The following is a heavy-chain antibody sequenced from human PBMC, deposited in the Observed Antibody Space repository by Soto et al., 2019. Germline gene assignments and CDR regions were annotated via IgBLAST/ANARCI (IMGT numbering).Heavy chain of an antibody. J-gene: IGHJ4*02. D-gene: IGHD6-13*01. Sequence: QIQLEQSGVEVQKPGASAKVSCEASGYTFTSYNIHWVRQAPGQGLVWMGWINTYNGNTNYAQNFQGRLTMTTDTSTNTAYMELTSLSSDYTAVYYCPRADCSWKYFDYWGQGTLVTVSS. CDR1: GYTFTSYN. CDR3: PRADCSWKYFDY. V-gene: IGHV1-18*04. CDR2: INTYNGNT.